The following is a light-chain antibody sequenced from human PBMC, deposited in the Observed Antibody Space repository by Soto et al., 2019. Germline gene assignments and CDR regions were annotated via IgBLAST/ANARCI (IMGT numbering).Light chain of an antibody. CDR1: QSVGRN. Sequence: EIVVTQSPGILSVSPGDRATLSCRASQSVGRNLAWYQQKPGQAPPLLIYAASTRATALPARFSGSGSGTDFTLTITSLQSEDFAVYYCQEYSKWPLFTFGPGTRVDIK. CDR3: QEYSKWPLFT. CDR2: AAS. V-gene: IGKV3-15*01. J-gene: IGKJ3*01.